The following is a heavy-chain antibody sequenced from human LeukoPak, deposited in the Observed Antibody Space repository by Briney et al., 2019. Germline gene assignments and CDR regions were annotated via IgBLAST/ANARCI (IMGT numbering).Heavy chain of an antibody. J-gene: IGHJ5*02. V-gene: IGHV4-39*07. D-gene: IGHD3-10*01. CDR1: GGSISSSDYY. CDR3: ARDFGSGSYYNVKNWFDP. CDR2: IYYSGNT. Sequence: SETLSLTCTVSGGSISSSDYYWAWIRQSPGKGLEWIGTIYYSGNTYYNPSLKSRVAISIDTSKNQFSLKLSSVTAADTAVYYCARDFGSGSYYNVKNWFDPWGQGTLVTVSS.